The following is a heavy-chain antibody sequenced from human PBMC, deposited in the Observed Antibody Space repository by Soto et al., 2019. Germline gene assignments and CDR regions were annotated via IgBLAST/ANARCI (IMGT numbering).Heavy chain of an antibody. J-gene: IGHJ4*02. V-gene: IGHV1-3*01. CDR3: ARGVNYYDSSGPDY. D-gene: IGHD3-22*01. Sequence: EASVKVSCKASGYTFTSYAMHWVRQAPGQRLEWMGWINAGNGNTKYSQKFQGRVTITRDTSASTAYMELSSLRSEDTAVYYCARGVNYYDSSGPDYWGQGTLVTVSS. CDR1: GYTFTSYA. CDR2: INAGNGNT.